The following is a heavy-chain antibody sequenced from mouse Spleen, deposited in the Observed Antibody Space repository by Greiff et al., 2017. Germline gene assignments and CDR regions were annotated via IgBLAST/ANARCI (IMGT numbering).Heavy chain of an antibody. D-gene: IGHD2-5*01. Sequence: DVKLQESGPGLAKPSQTLSLTCSVTGYSITSDYWNWIRKFPGNKLEYMGYISYSGSTYYNPSLKSRISITRDTSKNQYYLQLNSVTTEDTATYYCARYSNYVYWYFDVWGTGTTVTVSS. CDR3: ARYSNYVYWYFDV. CDR2: ISYSGST. V-gene: IGHV3-8*01. J-gene: IGHJ1*03. CDR1: GYSITSDY.